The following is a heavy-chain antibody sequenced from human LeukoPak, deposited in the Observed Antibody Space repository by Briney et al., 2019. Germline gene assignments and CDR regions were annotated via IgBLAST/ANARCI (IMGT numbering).Heavy chain of an antibody. Sequence: SETLSLTCTVSCGSISSGGYYWSWIRQHPGKGLEWIGYIYYSGSTYYNPSLKSRVTISVDTSKNQFSLKLSSMTAADTAVYYCARLSGYYYYYGMDVWGQGTTVTVSS. CDR2: IYYSGST. CDR1: CGSISSGGYY. V-gene: IGHV4-31*03. J-gene: IGHJ6*02. CDR3: ARLSGYYYYYGMDV.